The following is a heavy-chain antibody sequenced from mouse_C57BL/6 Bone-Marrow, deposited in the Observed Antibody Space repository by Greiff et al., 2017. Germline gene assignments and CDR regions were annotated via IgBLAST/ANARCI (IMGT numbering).Heavy chain of an antibody. J-gene: IGHJ3*01. D-gene: IGHD1-1*01. Sequence: VQLQQPGAELVKPGASVKLSCKASGYTFTSYWMQWVKQRPGQGLEWIGEIDPSDSYTNYNHKFKGKATLTVDTSSSTAYMQLSSLTSEDSAVYYCARDYYGSSMFAYWGQGTLVTVSA. CDR3: ARDYYGSSMFAY. CDR1: GYTFTSYW. V-gene: IGHV1-50*01. CDR2: IDPSDSYT.